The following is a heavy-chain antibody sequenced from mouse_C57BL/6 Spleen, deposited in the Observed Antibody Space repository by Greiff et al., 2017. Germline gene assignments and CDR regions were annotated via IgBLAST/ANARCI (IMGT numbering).Heavy chain of an antibody. CDR3: ARITTVVPYFDV. V-gene: IGHV2-2*01. CDR2: IWRGGST. J-gene: IGHJ1*03. Sequence: QVQLQQSGPGLVQPSQSLSITCTVSGFSLTSYGVHCVRQSPGKGLEWLGVIWRGGSTDYNAAFISRLSISKDNSKSQVFFKMNSLQADDTAIYYCARITTVVPYFDVWGTGTTVTVSS. CDR1: GFSLTSYG. D-gene: IGHD1-1*01.